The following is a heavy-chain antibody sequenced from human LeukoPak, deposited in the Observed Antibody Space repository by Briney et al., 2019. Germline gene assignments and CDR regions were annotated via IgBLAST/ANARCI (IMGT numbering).Heavy chain of an antibody. CDR1: GFTFSSYA. CDR3: ARLGYSSAWPYYSFGMDV. J-gene: IGHJ6*02. CDR2: ISGSGSST. Sequence: GGSLRLSCAASGFTFSSYAMSWVRQAPGKGLEWVSAISGSGSSTYYADSVKGRFTISRDNAKNSLYLQMNSLRAEDTAVYYCARLGYSSAWPYYSFGMDVWGQGTTVTVS. D-gene: IGHD6-19*01. V-gene: IGHV3-23*01.